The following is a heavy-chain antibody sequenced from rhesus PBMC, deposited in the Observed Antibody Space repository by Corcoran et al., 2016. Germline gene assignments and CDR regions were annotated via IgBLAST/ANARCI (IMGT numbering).Heavy chain of an antibody. CDR2: IRGWGAHT. CDR3: TKDGLDA. Sequence: EVKLVESGGGLAKPGGSLRLSCAASGFPFSHFWMNCVRQTPGKGPGWISAIRGWGAHTLYADVVKGRFTTSRDNSKNMVFLEMTSLKTEDTAFYFCTKDGLDAWGQGVLVTVST. J-gene: IGHJ4*01. CDR1: GFPFSHFW. V-gene: IGHV3S42*01.